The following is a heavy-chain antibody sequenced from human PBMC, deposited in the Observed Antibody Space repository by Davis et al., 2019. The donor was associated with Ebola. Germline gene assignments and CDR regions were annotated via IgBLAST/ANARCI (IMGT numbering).Heavy chain of an antibody. CDR1: GGSISSGDYS. V-gene: IGHV4-30-2*01. Sequence: MPSETLSLTCAVSGGSISSGDYSWSWIRQPPGKGLEWIGYIYHNGGTFYNPSLKSRVTISVDRSKNQFSLELSSVTAADTAVYYCAGYGDYFLGWGQGTLVTVSS. CDR3: AGYGDYFLG. CDR2: IYHNGGT. D-gene: IGHD4-17*01. J-gene: IGHJ4*02.